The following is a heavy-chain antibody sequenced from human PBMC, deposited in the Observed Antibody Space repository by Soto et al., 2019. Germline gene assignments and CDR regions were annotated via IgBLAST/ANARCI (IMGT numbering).Heavy chain of an antibody. CDR2: MNQDGSEK. V-gene: IGHV3-7*03. D-gene: IGHD7-27*01. CDR1: GFTFSSYW. J-gene: IGHJ4*02. Sequence: EVQLVESGGGLVQPGGSLRLSCAASGFTFSSYWMHWVRQAPGKGLVWVANMNQDGSEKYYEDSVKGRFTISRDNAKNSLSLQMNSLRAEDTAVYFCARDNRGTFDYWGQGALVTVSS. CDR3: ARDNRGTFDY.